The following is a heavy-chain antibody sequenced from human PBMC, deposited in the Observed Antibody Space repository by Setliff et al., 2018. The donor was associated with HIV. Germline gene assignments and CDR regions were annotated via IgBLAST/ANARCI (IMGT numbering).Heavy chain of an antibody. CDR1: GFTFSSYS. CDR3: ARDPYYYDSSGYGPRAFDI. D-gene: IGHD3-22*01. V-gene: IGHV3-21*01. CDR2: ISSSSYI. J-gene: IGHJ3*02. Sequence: GGSLRLSCAASGFTFSSYSMNWVRQAPGKWLEWVSSISSSSYIFYADSVKGRFTISRDNAKNSLYLQMNSLRAEDTAVYYCARDPYYYDSSGYGPRAFDIWGQGTMVTVSS.